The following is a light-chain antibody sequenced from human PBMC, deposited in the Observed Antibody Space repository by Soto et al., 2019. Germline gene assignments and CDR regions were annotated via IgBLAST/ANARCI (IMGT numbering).Light chain of an antibody. Sequence: DIQMTQSPSSLSASVGDRVTITCRASQSSSSYLNWYQQKPGKAPKLLIYAASSLQSGVPSRFSGSGSGTDFTLTISSLQPEDFATYYCQQSYSTPRGFGPGTKVDIK. CDR2: AAS. CDR3: QQSYSTPRG. V-gene: IGKV1-39*01. J-gene: IGKJ3*01. CDR1: QSSSSY.